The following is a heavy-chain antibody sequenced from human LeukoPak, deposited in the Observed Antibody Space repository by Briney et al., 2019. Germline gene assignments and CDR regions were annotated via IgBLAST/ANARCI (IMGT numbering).Heavy chain of an antibody. V-gene: IGHV1-3*01. CDR3: GTRWGIAAAEKLPYYYYYGMDV. CDR1: GYTFTIYA. Sequence: GASVKVSCKASGYTFTIYAMHWVRQAPGQRLEWMGWINAGNGNTKYSQKFQGRVTITRDTSASTAYMELSSLRSEDTAVYYCGTRWGIAAAEKLPYYYYYGMDVWGHGTTVTVSS. J-gene: IGHJ6*02. D-gene: IGHD6-13*01. CDR2: INAGNGNT.